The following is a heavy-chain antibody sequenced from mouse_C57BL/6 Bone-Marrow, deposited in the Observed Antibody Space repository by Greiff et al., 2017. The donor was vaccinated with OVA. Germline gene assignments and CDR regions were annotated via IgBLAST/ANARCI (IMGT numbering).Heavy chain of an antibody. V-gene: IGHV1-74*01. CDR1: GYTFTSYW. D-gene: IGHD1-1*01. J-gene: IGHJ4*01. CDR3: AMPPPYYGSRDAMDY. CDR2: IHPSDSDT. Sequence: QVQLQQPGAELVKPGASVKVSCKASGYTFTSYWMHWVKQRPGQGLEWIGRIHPSDSDTNYNQKFKGKATLTVDKSSSTAYMQLSSLTSEDSAVYDCAMPPPYYGSRDAMDYWGQGTSVTVSS.